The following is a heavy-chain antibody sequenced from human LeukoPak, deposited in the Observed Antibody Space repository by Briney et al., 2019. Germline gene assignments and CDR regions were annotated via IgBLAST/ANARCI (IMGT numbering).Heavy chain of an antibody. CDR1: GGTFRAYA. D-gene: IGHD2-8*02. CDR3: ARSTTLVATGDY. Sequence: SVKVSCKASGGTFRAYAITWLRQAPGQGLEWIGGVIPFFGSPNYAQKFQGRVTITTDESTSTAYMELSSLRSDDTAVYYCARSTTLVATGDYWGQGTLVSISS. V-gene: IGHV1-69*05. J-gene: IGHJ4*02. CDR2: VIPFFGSP.